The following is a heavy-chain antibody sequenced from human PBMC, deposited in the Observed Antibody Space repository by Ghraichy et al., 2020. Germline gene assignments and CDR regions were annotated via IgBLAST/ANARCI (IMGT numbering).Heavy chain of an antibody. D-gene: IGHD5-18*01. CDR3: ASQVWMQVSKYYYMDV. CDR1: GFTFSSCA. Sequence: GGSLRLSCAASGFTFSSCAMTWVRQAPGKGLEWVSGVSASGHTTYYADSVKGRFPISRDNSKNTLYLQMNSLRAEDTAVYYCASQVWMQVSKYYYMDVWGKGTTVAVSS. CDR2: VSASGHTT. J-gene: IGHJ6*03. V-gene: IGHV3-23*01.